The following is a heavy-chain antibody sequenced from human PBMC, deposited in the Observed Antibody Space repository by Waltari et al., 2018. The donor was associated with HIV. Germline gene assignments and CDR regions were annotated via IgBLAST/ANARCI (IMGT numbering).Heavy chain of an antibody. CDR2: VSYDGSDK. CDR1: GFTFSTSP. J-gene: IGHJ3*01. V-gene: IGHV3-30-3*02. D-gene: IGHD3-3*01. Sequence: QVQCVDSWGGVFPPWRSVRLFCAASGFTFSTSPVPSVSPSPGKGLRWVADVSYDGSDKHYEDSVKGRFTISRDNAKNTVYLQLSSLRAEETAAYYCAKDVRYWDGLFYVGHDAFDVWGQGTMVTVSS. CDR3: AKDVRYWDGLFYVGHDAFDV.